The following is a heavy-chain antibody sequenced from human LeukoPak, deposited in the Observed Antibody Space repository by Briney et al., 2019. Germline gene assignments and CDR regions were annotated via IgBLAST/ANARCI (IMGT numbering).Heavy chain of an antibody. D-gene: IGHD3-9*01. J-gene: IGHJ4*02. CDR3: ARPQLRYFDWLPD. CDR2: IYYSGST. CDR1: GGSISNYY. V-gene: IGHV4-59*08. Sequence: PSETLSLTCTVSGGSISNYYWSWIRQPPGKGLEWIGYIYYSGSTNYNPSLKSRVTISLDTSKNQFSLKLSSVTAADTAVYYCARPQLRYFDWLPDWGQGTLVTVSS.